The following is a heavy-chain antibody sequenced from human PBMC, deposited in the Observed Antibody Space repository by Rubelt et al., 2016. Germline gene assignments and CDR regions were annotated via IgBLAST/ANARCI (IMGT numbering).Heavy chain of an antibody. CDR3: ARATDHYESSSYAPLDY. J-gene: IGHJ4*02. Sequence: QVQLQQRGAGLLKPSETLSLTCAVYGGSLSGYYWGWIREPPGKGLEWIGEIYHSGRTNYSPSLKSRAAISLDTSKDQLSMRRGSGTAAVTAVDYCARATDHYESSSYAPLDYWGQGTLVTVSS. V-gene: IGHV4-34*01. D-gene: IGHD3-22*01. CDR1: GGSLSGYY. CDR2: IYHSGRT.